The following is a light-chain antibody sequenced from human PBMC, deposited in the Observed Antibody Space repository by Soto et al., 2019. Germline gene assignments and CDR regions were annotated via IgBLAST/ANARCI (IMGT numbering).Light chain of an antibody. CDR1: QSLFYSPNNKTY. V-gene: IGKV4-1*01. CDR2: WAS. J-gene: IGKJ4*01. Sequence: DIVMTQSPDSLAVSLGERATINCKSSQSLFYSPNNKTYLAWYQHKAGPSPKLLIYWASNRESGVPDRFSGSGSETDFTLTISSLQAEDVAVYYCQQYYRVPQLTFGAGTKVEIK. CDR3: QQYYRVPQLT.